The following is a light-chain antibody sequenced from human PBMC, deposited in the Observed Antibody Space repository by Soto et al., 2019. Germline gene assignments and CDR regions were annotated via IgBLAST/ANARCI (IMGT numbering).Light chain of an antibody. CDR1: SIDVGAYNY. CDR3: SSYTTSTSRV. V-gene: IGLV2-14*01. J-gene: IGLJ1*01. Sequence: QSVRTQPASVSGSPGQSTTISCTGTSIDVGAYNYVSWYQQYPGKAPKLMIFDVNTRPSGVSDRFSGSKSGNTASLTISGLHAEDEADYYCSSYTTSTSRVFGTGTKVTVL. CDR2: DVN.